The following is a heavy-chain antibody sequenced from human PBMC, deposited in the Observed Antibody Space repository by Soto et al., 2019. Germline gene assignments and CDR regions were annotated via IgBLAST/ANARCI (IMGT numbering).Heavy chain of an antibody. Sequence: SETLSLTCAVSGYSISSSNWWGWIRQPPGKGLEWIGYIYYSGTTYYNPSLKSRVTMSVDTSKNQFSLKLTSVTAVDTAVYYCARRYVSCFDYWGQGTLVTVSS. CDR1: GYSISSSNW. CDR3: ARRYVSCFDY. J-gene: IGHJ4*02. CDR2: IYYSGTT. D-gene: IGHD2-2*01. V-gene: IGHV4-28*01.